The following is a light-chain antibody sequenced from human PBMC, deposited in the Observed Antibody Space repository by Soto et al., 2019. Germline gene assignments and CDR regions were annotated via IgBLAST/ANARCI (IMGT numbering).Light chain of an antibody. J-gene: IGKJ4*01. Sequence: DIQMTQSPSTLSASVGDRVTITCRASQSISSWLAWYQQNPGKAPKLLIYKASSLESGVPSRFSGNRSGTEFPLSISSLQPDDFATYYCQQYNSYPLTFGGGTKVEIK. CDR3: QQYNSYPLT. V-gene: IGKV1-5*03. CDR2: KAS. CDR1: QSISSW.